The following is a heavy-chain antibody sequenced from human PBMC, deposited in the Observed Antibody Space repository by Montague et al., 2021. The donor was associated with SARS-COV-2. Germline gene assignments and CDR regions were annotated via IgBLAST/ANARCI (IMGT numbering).Heavy chain of an antibody. J-gene: IGHJ4*02. V-gene: IGHV4-31*03. CDR1: GGSISSGGYY. D-gene: IGHD6-13*01. Sequence: TLSLTCTVSGGSISSGGYYWSWIRQHPGKGLEWIGYIYYSGSTYYNPSLKSRVTISVGTSKNQFSLKLSSVTAADTAVYCCARAPRSIAAAGTASDYWGQGTLVTVSS. CDR2: IYYSGST. CDR3: ARAPRSIAAAGTASDY.